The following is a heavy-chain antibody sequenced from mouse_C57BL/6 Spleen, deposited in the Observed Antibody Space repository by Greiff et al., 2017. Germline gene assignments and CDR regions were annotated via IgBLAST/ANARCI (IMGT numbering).Heavy chain of an antibody. V-gene: IGHV1-18*01. J-gene: IGHJ2*01. CDR3: ARAFFDY. CDR1: GYTFTDYN. CDR2: ITPNNGGT. Sequence: VQLKESGPELVKPGASVKIPCKASGYTFTDYNMDWVKQSHGKSLEWIGDITPNNGGTIYNQKFKGKATLTVDKSSSTAYMELRSLTSEDTAVYYCARAFFDYWGQGNTVTASS.